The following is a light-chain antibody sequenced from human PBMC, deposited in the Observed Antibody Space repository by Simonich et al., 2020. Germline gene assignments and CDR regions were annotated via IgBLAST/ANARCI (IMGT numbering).Light chain of an antibody. CDR2: GAS. CDR3: QQYNNWPPLT. Sequence: EIVLTQSPGTLSLSPGERATLSCRASQSVSSSYLAWYQQKPGQAPRLLIYGASSRATGSPDRFSGSGSGTDFTLTISGLEPEDFAVYYCQQYNNWPPLTFGGGTKVEIK. CDR1: QSVSSSY. V-gene: IGKV3-20*01. J-gene: IGKJ4*01.